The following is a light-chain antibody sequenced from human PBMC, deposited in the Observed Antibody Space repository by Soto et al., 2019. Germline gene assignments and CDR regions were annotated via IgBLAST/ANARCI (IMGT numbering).Light chain of an antibody. CDR3: QQSYGTPLT. V-gene: IGKV1-39*01. CDR1: QSITTY. Sequence: DIQMTQSPSSLSASVGDRVTITCRASQSITTYLNWYYQTPGKAPKLLIYGASSLLSGVPSRFSGSGSGTDFTLTISCLQPEDFATYYCQQSYGTPLTFGGGTKVEIK. J-gene: IGKJ4*01. CDR2: GAS.